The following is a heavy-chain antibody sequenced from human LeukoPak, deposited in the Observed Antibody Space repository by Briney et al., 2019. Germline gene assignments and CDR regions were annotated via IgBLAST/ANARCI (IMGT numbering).Heavy chain of an antibody. D-gene: IGHD2-2*02. J-gene: IGHJ4*02. CDR2: INPKSGGT. CDR3: ERDTGYCSSTSCYKALY. V-gene: IGHV1-2*02. CDR1: GYTFTGYY. Sequence: ASVKVSCKASGYTFTGYYMHWVRQAPGQGLEWMGWINPKSGGTNYAQKFQGRVTMTRDTSISTAYMELSRLRSDDTAVHYCERDTGYCSSTSCYKALYWGQGTLVTVSS.